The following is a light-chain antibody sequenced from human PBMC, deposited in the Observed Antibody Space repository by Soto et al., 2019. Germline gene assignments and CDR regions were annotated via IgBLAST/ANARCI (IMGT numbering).Light chain of an antibody. Sequence: DFVMTQSPLSLPVTPGEPASISCRSSQSLLHSNGYNYMDWYLQKPGQSPQLLIYMGSDRASGVPDRFSGSGSGTYFTLKISRVEAKDVGVYYCMQALHTPYTFGQRTKLAIK. CDR3: MQALHTPYT. CDR2: MGS. V-gene: IGKV2-28*01. J-gene: IGKJ2*01. CDR1: QSLLHSNGYNY.